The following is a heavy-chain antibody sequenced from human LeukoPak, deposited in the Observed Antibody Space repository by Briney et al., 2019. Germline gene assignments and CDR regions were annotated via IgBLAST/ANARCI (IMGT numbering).Heavy chain of an antibody. CDR2: IRYDGNIK. Sequence: GGSLRLSCAASGFTFSSYGMHWVRQSPGKGLEWVAFIRYDGNIKFYADSMKGRFTISRDNSKNTLYLHINSLRPEDTALYYCVKDNPLDYWGQGTLVIVSS. CDR3: VKDNPLDY. J-gene: IGHJ4*02. D-gene: IGHD1-14*01. CDR1: GFTFSSYG. V-gene: IGHV3-30*02.